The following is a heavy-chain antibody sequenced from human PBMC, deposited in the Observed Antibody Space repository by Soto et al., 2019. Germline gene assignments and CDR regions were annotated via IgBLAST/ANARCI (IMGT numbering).Heavy chain of an antibody. Sequence: EASVKVSCKASGYYSIHWVRQAPGQRLEWMGWINAGNGNTKYSQKFQGRVTIIRDTSASTGYMDLSSLRSEDTAVYYCATQSGNSGYDDYYYYGMDVWGQGTTVTVSS. CDR1: GYYS. J-gene: IGHJ6*02. CDR3: ATQSGNSGYDDYYYYGMDV. V-gene: IGHV1-3*01. D-gene: IGHD5-12*01. CDR2: INAGNGNT.